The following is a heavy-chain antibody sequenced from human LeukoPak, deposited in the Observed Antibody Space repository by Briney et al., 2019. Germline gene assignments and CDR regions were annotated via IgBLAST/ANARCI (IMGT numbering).Heavy chain of an antibody. J-gene: IGHJ4*02. CDR3: ARDRTAVVVAATFRCDY. CDR1: GYTFTSYG. V-gene: IGHV1-18*01. D-gene: IGHD2-15*01. Sequence: ASVKVSCKASGYTFTSYGISWVRQAPGQGLEWMGWISAYNGSTNYAQKLQGRVTMTTDTSTSTAYMELRSLRSDDTAVYYCARDRTAVVVAATFRCDYWGQGTLVTVSS. CDR2: ISAYNGST.